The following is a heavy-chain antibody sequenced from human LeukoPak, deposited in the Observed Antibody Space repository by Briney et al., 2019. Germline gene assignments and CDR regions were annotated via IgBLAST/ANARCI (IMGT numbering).Heavy chain of an antibody. J-gene: IGHJ5*02. V-gene: IGHV1-8*01. CDR2: MNPNSGNT. CDR3: ARVLFGRYDFWSGYSGNNWFDP. Sequence: ASVKVSCKASGYTFTSYDINWVRQATGQGLEWMGWMNPNSGNTGYAQKFQGRVTMTRNTSISTAYMELSSPRSEDTAVYYCARVLFGRYDFWSGYSGNNWFDPWGQGTLVTVSS. CDR1: GYTFTSYD. D-gene: IGHD3-3*01.